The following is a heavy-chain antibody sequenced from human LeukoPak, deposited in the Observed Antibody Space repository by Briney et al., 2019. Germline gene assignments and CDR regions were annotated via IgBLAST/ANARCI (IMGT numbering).Heavy chain of an antibody. CDR1: GFAFNNYA. V-gene: IGHV3-23*01. CDR2: ITGSGDAT. Sequence: GGSLRLSCAASGFAFNNYAMTWVRQAPGKGLEWVSGITGSGDATSNADSVKGRFTISRDNSKNTLYLQMKSLRAEDTAVFYCARSDGGGCFDYWGQGTLVTVS. D-gene: IGHD2-15*01. CDR3: ARSDGGGCFDY. J-gene: IGHJ4*02.